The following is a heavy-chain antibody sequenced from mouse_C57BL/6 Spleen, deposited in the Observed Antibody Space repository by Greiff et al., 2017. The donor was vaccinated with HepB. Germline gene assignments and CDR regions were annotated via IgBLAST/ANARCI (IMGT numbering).Heavy chain of an antibody. D-gene: IGHD2-3*01. Sequence: VQLQQSGTELVKPGASVKLSCKASGYTFTSYWMHWVKQRPGQGLEWIGNINPSNGGTNYNEKFKSKATLTVDKSSSTAYMQLSSLTSEDSAVYYCAREGYDHPWFAYWGQGTLVTVSA. J-gene: IGHJ3*01. CDR3: AREGYDHPWFAY. V-gene: IGHV1-53*01. CDR1: GYTFTSYW. CDR2: INPSNGGT.